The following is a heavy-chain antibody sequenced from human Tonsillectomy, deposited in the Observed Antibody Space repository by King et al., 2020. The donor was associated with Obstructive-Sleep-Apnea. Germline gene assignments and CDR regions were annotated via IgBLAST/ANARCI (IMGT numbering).Heavy chain of an antibody. V-gene: IGHV3-30*04. CDR3: ARDQRGDY. Sequence: VQLVESGGGVVQPGRSLRLSCAASGFTFSSYAMHWVRQAPGKGLEWVSVISCDGSNKYYADSVKGRFTISRDNSKNTLYLQMNSLRAEDTAVYYCARDQRGDYWGQGTLVTVSS. CDR1: GFTFSSYA. D-gene: IGHD6-25*01. CDR2: ISCDGSNK. J-gene: IGHJ4*02.